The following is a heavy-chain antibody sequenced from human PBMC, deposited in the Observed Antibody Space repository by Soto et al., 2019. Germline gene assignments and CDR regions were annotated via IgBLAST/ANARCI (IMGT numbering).Heavy chain of an antibody. CDR3: GRSFGVAAAGPFDY. CDR2: LNSGNGNT. V-gene: IGHV1-8*02. CDR1: GYTFTSYG. D-gene: IGHD6-13*01. Sequence: ASVKVSCKASGYTFTSYGISWVRQAPGQGLEWMGWLNSGNGNTIYSQKFQGRVTMTRNTSISTAYMELSSLRSEDTAVYYCGRSFGVAAAGPFDYWGQGTLVTVSS. J-gene: IGHJ4*02.